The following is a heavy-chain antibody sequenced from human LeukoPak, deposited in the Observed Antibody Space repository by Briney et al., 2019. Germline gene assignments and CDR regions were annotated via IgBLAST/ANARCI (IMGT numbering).Heavy chain of an antibody. CDR2: ISGSGGST. J-gene: IGHJ4*02. Sequence: GGSLRLSCAASGFTFSSYAMSWVRQAPGKGLEWVSAISGSGGSTYYAGSVKGRLTISRDNSKNTLYLQMNSLRAEDTAVYYCAKDLGSSSWSPLDYWGQGTLVTVSS. CDR3: AKDLGSSSWSPLDY. V-gene: IGHV3-23*01. CDR1: GFTFSSYA. D-gene: IGHD6-13*01.